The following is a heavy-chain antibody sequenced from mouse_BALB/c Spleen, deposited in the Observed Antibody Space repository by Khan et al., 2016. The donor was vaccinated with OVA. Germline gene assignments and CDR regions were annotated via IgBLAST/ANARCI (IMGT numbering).Heavy chain of an antibody. CDR1: GYTFTNYG. J-gene: IGHJ4*01. V-gene: IGHV9-1*02. CDR2: INTYTGEP. Sequence: QIQLVQSGPELKKPGESVKISCKASGYTFTNYGMSWVKQAPGKGLKWMGWINTYTGEPAFADDFKGRFAFSLEPSANTAYLHINNLKNEDMATYFCARACHYRNYVWWDYALDYLGQGTSVTVSS. CDR3: ARACHYRNYVWWDYALDY. D-gene: IGHD2-1*01.